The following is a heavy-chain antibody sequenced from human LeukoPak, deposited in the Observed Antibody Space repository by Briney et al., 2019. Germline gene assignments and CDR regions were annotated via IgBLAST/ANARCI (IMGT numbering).Heavy chain of an antibody. J-gene: IGHJ6*02. CDR1: GASMSDSY. CDR2: IYYSGST. D-gene: IGHD4-17*01. Sequence: SETLSLTCTVPGASMSDSYWCWIRQPPGEGLEWIGYIYYSGSTYYTPSLKSRVTISVDTSKNQFSLKLSSVTAADTAVYYCARDFRMTTVTTLLTWSYGMDVWGQGTTVTVSS. V-gene: IGHV4-59*06. CDR3: ARDFRMTTVTTLLTWSYGMDV.